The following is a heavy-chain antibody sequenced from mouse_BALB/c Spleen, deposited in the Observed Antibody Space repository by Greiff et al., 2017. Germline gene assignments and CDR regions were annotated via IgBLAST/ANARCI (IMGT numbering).Heavy chain of an antibody. V-gene: IGHV5-17*02. Sequence: EVQLVESGGGLVQPGGSRKLSCAASGFTFSSFGMHWVRQAPEKGLEWVAYISSGSSTIYYADTVKGRFTISRDNPKNTLFLQMTSLRSEDTAMYYCARRYGSSPLYAMDYWGQGTSVTVSS. J-gene: IGHJ4*01. CDR2: ISSGSSTI. CDR3: ARRYGSSPLYAMDY. D-gene: IGHD1-1*01. CDR1: GFTFSSFG.